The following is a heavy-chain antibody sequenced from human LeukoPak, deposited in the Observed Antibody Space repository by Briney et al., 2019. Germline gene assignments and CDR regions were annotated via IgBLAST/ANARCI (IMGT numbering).Heavy chain of an antibody. Sequence: ASAKVSCKASGYTFTSYDINWVRQATGQGLEWMGWMNPNSGNTGYAQKFQGRVTMTRNTSISTAYMELSSLRSEDTAVYYCARVGLEVDWFDPWGQGTLVTVSS. J-gene: IGHJ5*02. CDR1: GYTFTSYD. CDR2: MNPNSGNT. CDR3: ARVGLEVDWFDP. D-gene: IGHD1-26*01. V-gene: IGHV1-8*01.